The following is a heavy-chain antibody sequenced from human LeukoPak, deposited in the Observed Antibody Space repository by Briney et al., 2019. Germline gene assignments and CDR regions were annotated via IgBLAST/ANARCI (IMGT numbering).Heavy chain of an antibody. CDR2: ISSSSSYI. J-gene: IGHJ4*02. CDR1: GFTFSSYS. V-gene: IGHV3-21*01. D-gene: IGHD2-21*01. Sequence: GGSLRLSCAASGFTFSSYSRNWVRQAPGKGLEWVSSISSSSSYIYYADSVKGRFTIPRDSAKNSLYLQMNSLRAEDTAIYYCARDHRGIYSPFDYWGQGTLVTVSS. CDR3: ARDHRGIYSPFDY.